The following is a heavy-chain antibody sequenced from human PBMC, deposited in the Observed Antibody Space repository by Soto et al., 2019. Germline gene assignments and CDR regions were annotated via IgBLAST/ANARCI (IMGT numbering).Heavy chain of an antibody. D-gene: IGHD6-13*01. V-gene: IGHV4-61*08. J-gene: IGHJ4*02. CDR3: TGGSIGAAGTPGY. CDR1: GGSVSSSDHY. Sequence: QVKLQESGPGLVKPSETLSLTCSVSGGSVSSSDHYWSWIRQPPGKGLEWIGYVYYSGSTNYNPSLKSRVTISIDTAKNQLSLQLSSVTAADTAMYYCTGGSIGAAGTPGYWGQGTLVTVSS. CDR2: VYYSGST.